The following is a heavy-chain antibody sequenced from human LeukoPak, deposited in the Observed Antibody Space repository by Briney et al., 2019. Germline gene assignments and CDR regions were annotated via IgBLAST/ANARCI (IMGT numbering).Heavy chain of an antibody. CDR2: INPNSGGT. CDR1: GYSFISFY. J-gene: IGHJ5*02. CDR3: ARIVTSRKGIWFDP. V-gene: IGHV1-2*02. Sequence: ASVKVSCKASGYSFISFYMYWVRQAPGQGLEWMGWINPNSGGTNYAQKFQGRVTMTRDTSISTAYMELSRLRSDDTAVYYCARIVTSRKGIWFDPWGQGTLVTVSS. D-gene: IGHD2-2*01.